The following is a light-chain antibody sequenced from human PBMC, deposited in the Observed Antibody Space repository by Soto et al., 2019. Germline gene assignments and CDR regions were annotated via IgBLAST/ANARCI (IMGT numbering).Light chain of an antibody. Sequence: EIVMTQSPATLSVSPGERATLSCRASQSVSSNLAWYQHKPGQAPRLLIYGASTRATGIPARFSGSGSGTEFTLTIIILQSEDFAVDYCHPYNNWPSFTFGPGTKVDIK. V-gene: IGKV3-15*01. J-gene: IGKJ3*01. CDR3: HPYNNWPSFT. CDR2: GAS. CDR1: QSVSSN.